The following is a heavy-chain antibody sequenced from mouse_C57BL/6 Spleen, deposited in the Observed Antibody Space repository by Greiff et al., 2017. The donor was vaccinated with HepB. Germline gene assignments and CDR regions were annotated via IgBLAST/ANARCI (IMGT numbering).Heavy chain of an antibody. J-gene: IGHJ2*01. CDR2: IYPGDSDT. CDR3: TRYTTVVATGDY. V-gene: IGHV1-5*01. D-gene: IGHD1-1*01. CDR1: GYTFTSYW. Sequence: VQLQQSGTVLARPGASVKMSCKTSGYTFTSYWMHWVNQRPGQGLEWIGAIYPGDSDTSYNQKFKGKAKLTAVTSASTAYMELSSLTNEDSAVYYCTRYTTVVATGDYWGQGTTLTVSS.